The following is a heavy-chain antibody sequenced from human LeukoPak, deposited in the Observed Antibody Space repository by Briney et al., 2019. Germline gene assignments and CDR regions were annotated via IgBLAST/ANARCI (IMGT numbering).Heavy chain of an antibody. V-gene: IGHV4-39*01. J-gene: IGHJ4*02. CDR1: SGSISSRSYY. D-gene: IGHD2-15*01. Sequence: SETLSLTCTVSSGSISSRSYYWGWIRQPPGTGLEWIGSLYYSGSTYYNPSHKSRVTISVDTSKNQFSLKLSSVTAADTAVYYCTRHLAATITFDYWGQGTLVTVSS. CDR2: LYYSGST. CDR3: TRHLAATITFDY.